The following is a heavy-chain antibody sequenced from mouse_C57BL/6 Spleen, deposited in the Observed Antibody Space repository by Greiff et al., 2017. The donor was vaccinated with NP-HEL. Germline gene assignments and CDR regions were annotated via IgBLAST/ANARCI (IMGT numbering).Heavy chain of an antibody. CDR1: GFTFTDYY. Sequence: DVKLVESGGGLVQPGGSLSLSCAASGFTFTDYYMSWVRQPPGKALEWLGFIRNKANGYTTEYSASVKGRFTISRDNSQSILYLQMNALRADDSATYYCARSYYGSSPYYFDYWGQGTTLTVSS. CDR3: ARSYYGSSPYYFDY. J-gene: IGHJ2*01. V-gene: IGHV7-3*01. D-gene: IGHD1-1*01. CDR2: IRNKANGYTT.